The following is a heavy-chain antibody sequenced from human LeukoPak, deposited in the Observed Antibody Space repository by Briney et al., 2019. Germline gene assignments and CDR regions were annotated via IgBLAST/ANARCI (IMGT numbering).Heavy chain of an antibody. CDR1: GFIFNNFG. CDR3: AKGSSGYYADL. J-gene: IGHJ5*02. D-gene: IGHD3-22*01. V-gene: IGHV3-23*01. Sequence: GGSLRLSCTASGFIFNNFGLMWVRQAPGKGLEWVSAISNDGGGTTYADFVKGRFTISRDNSKNTLFLQMNSLRAEDTALYYCAKGSSGYYADLWGQGTLVTVSS. CDR2: ISNDGGGT.